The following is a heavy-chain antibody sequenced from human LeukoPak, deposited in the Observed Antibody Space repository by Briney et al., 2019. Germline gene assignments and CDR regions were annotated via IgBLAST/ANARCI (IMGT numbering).Heavy chain of an antibody. CDR1: GYSFTSYW. D-gene: IGHD1-26*01. V-gene: IGHV5-51*01. CDR3: ARENSGSFYSAGIDY. Sequence: GESLKISCKGSGYSFTSYWIGWVRQMPGKGLEWMGIIYPGDSDTRYRPSFRGQVTISADKSISTAYLQWTSLKASDTAMYYCARENSGSFYSAGIDYWGQGTLVTVSS. CDR2: IYPGDSDT. J-gene: IGHJ4*02.